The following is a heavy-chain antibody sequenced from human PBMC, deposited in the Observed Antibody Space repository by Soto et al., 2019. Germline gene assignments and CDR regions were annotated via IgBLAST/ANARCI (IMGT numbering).Heavy chain of an antibody. J-gene: IGHJ5*02. CDR2: IYVTGAV. CDR3: ARLRIATNNYKWFDP. D-gene: IGHD2-21*01. V-gene: IGHV4-31*03. CDR1: GAALNSGNYY. Sequence: SETLSLTCSVSGAALNSGNYYWSWIRQVPGKGLEWIGHIYVTGAVDYNPSLRDRITISQDTSGRQFSLNLRLVTAADTAVYYCARLRIATNNYKWFDPWGQGTLVTVSS.